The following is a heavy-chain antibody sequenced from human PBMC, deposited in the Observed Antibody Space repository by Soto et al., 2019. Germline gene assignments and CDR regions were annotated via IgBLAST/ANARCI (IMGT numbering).Heavy chain of an antibody. CDR1: GFTFSSYA. CDR2: ISGSGGST. CDR3: AKSKGIVVVPAAPNWFDP. J-gene: IGHJ5*02. D-gene: IGHD2-2*01. Sequence: GGSLRLSCAASGFTFSSYAMSWVRQAPGKGLEWVSAISGSGGSTYYADSVKGRFTISRDNSKNTLYLQMNSLRAEDTAVYYCAKSKGIVVVPAAPNWFDPWGQGTLVTVSS. V-gene: IGHV3-23*01.